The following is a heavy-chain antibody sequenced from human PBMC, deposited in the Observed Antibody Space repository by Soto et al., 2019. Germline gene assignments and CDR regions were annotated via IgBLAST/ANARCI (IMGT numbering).Heavy chain of an antibody. CDR2: INPSGGST. CDR1: GYTFTSYY. V-gene: IGHV1-46*03. J-gene: IGHJ6*02. CDR3: ARGGRYCISTSCSSTHRHYYYGMDL. Sequence: QVQLVQSGAEVKKPGASVKVSCKASGYTFTSYYMHWVRQAPGQGLEWMGIINPSGGSTSYAQKYQGRVTMTRDTATSTVYRELSSLRSEDTAVYYCARGGRYCISTSCSSTHRHYYYGMDLWGQGTTVTVSS. D-gene: IGHD2-2*01.